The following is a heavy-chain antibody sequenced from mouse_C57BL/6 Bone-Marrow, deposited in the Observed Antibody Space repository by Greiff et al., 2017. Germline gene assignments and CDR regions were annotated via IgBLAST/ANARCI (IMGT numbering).Heavy chain of an antibody. V-gene: IGHV14-4*01. J-gene: IGHJ2*01. CDR1: GFNIKDDY. CDR2: IDPENGDT. D-gene: IGHD2-2*01. CDR3: TTEVKDY. Sequence: EVQLQQSGAELVRPGASVKLSCTASGFNIKDDYMHWVKQRPEQGLEWIGWIDPENGDTEYASKFQGKATITAETSSNTAYLQLSSLTSEDTAVYYCTTEVKDYWGQGTTLTVSS.